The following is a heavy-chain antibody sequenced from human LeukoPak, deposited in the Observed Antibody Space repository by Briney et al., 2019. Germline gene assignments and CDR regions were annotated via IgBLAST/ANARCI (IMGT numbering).Heavy chain of an antibody. D-gene: IGHD3-22*01. V-gene: IGHV3-74*01. Sequence: GGSLRLSCAASGFTFSTYWMLWVRQAPGKGLVWVSRINTDGSTTSYADSVKGRFTISRDNAKNTLYLQMNSLRAEDTAVYYCARELKRYYYDTSGYYSQDYWGQGTLVTVSS. CDR2: INTDGSTT. J-gene: IGHJ4*02. CDR3: ARELKRYYYDTSGYYSQDY. CDR1: GFTFSTYW.